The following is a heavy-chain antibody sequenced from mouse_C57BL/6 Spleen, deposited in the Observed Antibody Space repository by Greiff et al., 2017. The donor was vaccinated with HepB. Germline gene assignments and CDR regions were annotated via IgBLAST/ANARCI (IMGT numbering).Heavy chain of an antibody. CDR1: GFNIKNTY. Sequence: VQLQQSVAELVRPGASVKLSCTASGFNIKNTYMHWVKQRPEQGLEWIGRIDPANGNTKYAPKFQGKATITADTSSNTAYLQLSSLTSEDTAIYYCASPSTYYYGSSYWAWFACWGQATLVTVSA. CDR2: IDPANGNT. CDR3: ASPSTYYYGSSYWAWFAC. V-gene: IGHV14-3*01. D-gene: IGHD1-1*01. J-gene: IGHJ3*01.